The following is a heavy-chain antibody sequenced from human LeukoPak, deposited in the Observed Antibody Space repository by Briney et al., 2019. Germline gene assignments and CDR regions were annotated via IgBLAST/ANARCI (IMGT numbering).Heavy chain of an antibody. CDR3: AKGSCSSTTCYTDY. V-gene: IGHV3-9*01. D-gene: IGHD2-2*02. CDR2: ISWNGGSI. J-gene: IGHJ4*02. CDR1: EFTFDDYA. Sequence: GGSLRLSCAASEFTFDDYAMHWVRQAPGKGLEWVSSISWNGGSIGYADSVKGRFTISRDNAKNSLYLQMNSLRAEDTALYYCAKGSCSSTTCYTDYWGQGTLVTVSS.